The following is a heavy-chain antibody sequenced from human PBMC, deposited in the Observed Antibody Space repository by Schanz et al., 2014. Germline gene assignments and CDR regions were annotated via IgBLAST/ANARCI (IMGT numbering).Heavy chain of an antibody. D-gene: IGHD3-9*01. CDR2: FDVEDGET. V-gene: IGHV1-24*01. J-gene: IGHJ6*02. Sequence: QVQLLQSGSEVKKPGASVKVSCEISGYTVSALAMHWVRQAPGKGLEWLGGFDVEDGETIYAQKFQGRVTMTEDTSTETAYMELSGLRSGDTALYYCAKVDRTRYYAMDVWGQGTTVTVSS. CDR3: AKVDRTRYYAMDV. CDR1: GYTVSALA.